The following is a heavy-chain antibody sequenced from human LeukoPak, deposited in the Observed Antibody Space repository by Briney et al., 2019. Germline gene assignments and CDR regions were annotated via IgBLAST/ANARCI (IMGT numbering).Heavy chain of an antibody. J-gene: IGHJ4*02. CDR1: GYTFTSYD. D-gene: IGHD2-15*01. Sequence: ASVKVSCKASGYTFTSYDINWVRQATGQGLEWMGWMNPNSGNTGYAQKLQGRVTMTTDTSTSTAYMELRSLRSDDTAVYYCARDGYCSGGSCYSEVDYWGQGTLVTVSS. V-gene: IGHV1-8*01. CDR3: ARDGYCSGGSCYSEVDY. CDR2: MNPNSGNT.